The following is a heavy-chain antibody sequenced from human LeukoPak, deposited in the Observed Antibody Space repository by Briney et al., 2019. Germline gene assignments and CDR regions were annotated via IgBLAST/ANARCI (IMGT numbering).Heavy chain of an antibody. V-gene: IGHV3-30*02. J-gene: IGHJ3*02. D-gene: IGHD1-26*01. Sequence: GGSLRLSCAASGFTFSSYGMHWVRQAPGKGLEWVAFIRYDGSNKYYADSVKGRFTISRDNSKNTLYLQMNRLRAKDTAVYYCVKERVGDTWHDAFDIWGEGTMVTVSS. CDR2: IRYDGSNK. CDR1: GFTFSSYG. CDR3: VKERVGDTWHDAFDI.